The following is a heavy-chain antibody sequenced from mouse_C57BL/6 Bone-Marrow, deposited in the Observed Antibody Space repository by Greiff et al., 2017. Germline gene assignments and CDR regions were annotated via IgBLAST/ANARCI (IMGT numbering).Heavy chain of an antibody. CDR2: INPGSGGT. J-gene: IGHJ2*01. Sequence: QVQLQQSGAELVRPGTSVKVSCKASGYAFTNYLIEWVKQRPGQGLEWIGVINPGSGGTNYNEKFKGKATLTADKSSSTAYMQLSSLTSEDSAVYFCARGGSSYFDYWGQGTTLTVSS. D-gene: IGHD1-1*01. V-gene: IGHV1-54*01. CDR1: GYAFTNYL. CDR3: ARGGSSYFDY.